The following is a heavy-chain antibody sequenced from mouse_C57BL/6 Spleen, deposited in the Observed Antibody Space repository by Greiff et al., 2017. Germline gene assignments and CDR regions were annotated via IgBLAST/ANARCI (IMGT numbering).Heavy chain of an antibody. J-gene: IGHJ3*01. Sequence: EVKVVESVAELVRPGASVKLSCTASGFNIKNTYMHWVKQRPEQGLEWIGRIDPANGNTKYAPKFQGKATITADTSSNTAYLQLSSLTSEDTAIYYCARGWGSSGPFAYWGQGTLVTVSA. V-gene: IGHV14-3*01. D-gene: IGHD3-2*02. CDR3: ARGWGSSGPFAY. CDR2: IDPANGNT. CDR1: GFNIKNTY.